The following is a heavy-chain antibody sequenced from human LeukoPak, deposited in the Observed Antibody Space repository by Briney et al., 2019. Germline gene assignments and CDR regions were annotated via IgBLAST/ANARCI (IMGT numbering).Heavy chain of an antibody. D-gene: IGHD3-3*01. J-gene: IGHJ6*02. CDR3: ARDRLSVWSGFVGAYYYGMDV. Sequence: GGSLRLSCAASGFTVSSNYMSWVRQAPGKGLEWVSVIYSGGSTYYADSVKGRFTISRDNSKNTLYLQMNSLRAEDTAVYYCARDRLSVWSGFVGAYYYGMDVWGQGTTVTVSS. CDR1: GFTVSSNY. V-gene: IGHV3-66*01. CDR2: IYSGGST.